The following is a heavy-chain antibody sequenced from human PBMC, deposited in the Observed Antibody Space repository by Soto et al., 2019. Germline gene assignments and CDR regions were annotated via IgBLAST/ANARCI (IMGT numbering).Heavy chain of an antibody. Sequence: PSETLSLTCTVSGGSISSSSYYWGWIRQPPGKGLEWIGSIYYSGSTYYNPSLKSRVTISVDTSKNQFSLKLSSVTAADTAVYYCARSVYGDYGSYFDYWGQGTLVTVSS. CDR1: GGSISSSSYY. CDR3: ARSVYGDYGSYFDY. J-gene: IGHJ4*02. V-gene: IGHV4-39*01. CDR2: IYYSGST. D-gene: IGHD4-17*01.